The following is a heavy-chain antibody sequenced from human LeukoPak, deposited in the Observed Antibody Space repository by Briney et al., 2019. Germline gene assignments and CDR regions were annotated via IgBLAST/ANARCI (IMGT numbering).Heavy chain of an antibody. Sequence: SETLSLTCTVSGGSISDSNYYWGWIRQPPGRGLEWIANIYYSGSAYYSPSLKSRVTVSIDTSKNQFSLKLSSVTAADTAVYYCARDSSGYFSYWGQGTLVTVSS. V-gene: IGHV4-39*07. CDR1: GGSISDSNYY. D-gene: IGHD3-22*01. J-gene: IGHJ4*02. CDR2: IYYSGSA. CDR3: ARDSSGYFSY.